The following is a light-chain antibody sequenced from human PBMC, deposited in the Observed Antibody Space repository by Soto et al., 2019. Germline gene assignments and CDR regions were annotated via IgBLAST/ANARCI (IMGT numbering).Light chain of an antibody. V-gene: IGKV3-20*01. CDR3: QQYGSSSWT. J-gene: IGKJ1*01. Sequence: EIVLTQSPGTLSLSPGERATLSCRASQSVSSSYLAWYQQKPDQAPRLLIYGTSSRATAIPDRFSGSGSGTDFTLTISSLEPEDFAVYYCQQYGSSSWTFGQGTKVEIK. CDR1: QSVSSSY. CDR2: GTS.